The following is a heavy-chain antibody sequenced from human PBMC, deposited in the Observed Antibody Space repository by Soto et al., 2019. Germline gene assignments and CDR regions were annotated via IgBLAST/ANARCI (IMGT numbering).Heavy chain of an antibody. J-gene: IGHJ6*02. D-gene: IGHD5-12*01. CDR2: INHSGST. CDR3: ARGKKSGYDWTYYYYGMDV. Sequence: QVQLQQWGAGLLKPSETLSLTCAVYGGSFSGYYWSWIRQPPGKGLEWIGEINHSGSTNYNPSLKSRVTISVDTSKNQFSLKLSSVTAADTAVYYCARGKKSGYDWTYYYYGMDVWGQGTTVTVSS. CDR1: GGSFSGYY. V-gene: IGHV4-34*01.